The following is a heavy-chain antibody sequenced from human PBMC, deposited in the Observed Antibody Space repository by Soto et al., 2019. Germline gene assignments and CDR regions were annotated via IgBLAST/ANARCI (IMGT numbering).Heavy chain of an antibody. CDR3: ARTVDTAMVTYDY. CDR2: IYYSGST. Sequence: PSETLSLTCTVSGGSISSGGYYWSWIRQHPGKGLEWIGYIYYSGSTYYNPSLKSRVIISVDTSKNQFSLKLSSVTAADTAVYYCARTVDTAMVTYDYWGQGTLVTVSS. J-gene: IGHJ4*02. D-gene: IGHD5-18*01. V-gene: IGHV4-31*03. CDR1: GGSISSGGYY.